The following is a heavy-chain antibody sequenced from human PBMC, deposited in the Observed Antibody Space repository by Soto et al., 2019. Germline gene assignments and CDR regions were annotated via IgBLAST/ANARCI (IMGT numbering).Heavy chain of an antibody. CDR3: AKEADISGYYPDY. CDR1: GFTFSSYA. V-gene: IGHV3-23*01. Sequence: GGSLRLCCAASGFTFSSYAMSWVRQAPGKGLEWVSVISGSGGGTHYADSVKGRSTISRDNSKNTLHLQVNSLRGEDTAVYYCAKEADISGYYPDYWGQGTQVTVSS. D-gene: IGHD3-22*01. CDR2: ISGSGGGT. J-gene: IGHJ4*02.